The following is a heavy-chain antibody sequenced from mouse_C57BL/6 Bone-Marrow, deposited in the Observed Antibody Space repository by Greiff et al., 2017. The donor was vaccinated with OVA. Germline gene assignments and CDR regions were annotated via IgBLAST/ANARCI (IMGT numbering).Heavy chain of an antibody. Sequence: EVQLVDSGGGLVKPGGSLKLSCAASGFTFSSYAMSWVRQTPEKRLEWVATISDGGSYTYYPDNVKGRFTISRDNAKNNLYLQMSHLKSEDTAMYYCAREGDQGWYFDVWGTGTTVTVSS. CDR2: ISDGGSYT. CDR1: GFTFSSYA. D-gene: IGHD3-3*01. CDR3: AREGDQGWYFDV. J-gene: IGHJ1*03. V-gene: IGHV5-4*01.